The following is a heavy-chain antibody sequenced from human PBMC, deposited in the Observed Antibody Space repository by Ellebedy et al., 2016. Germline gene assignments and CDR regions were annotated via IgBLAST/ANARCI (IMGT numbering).Heavy chain of an antibody. CDR1: GGSLSGSY. CDR2: INHSGQT. CDR3: ARSLYYVDWFDP. D-gene: IGHD3-16*01. J-gene: IGHJ5*02. Sequence: SETLSLTXAVHGGSLSGSYWSWIRQSPGKGLEWIGEINHSGQTYYNPSLKSRVTISVDTSKNQFSLKLSSVTAADTAVYYCARSLYYVDWFDPWGQGTRVTVSS. V-gene: IGHV4-34*01.